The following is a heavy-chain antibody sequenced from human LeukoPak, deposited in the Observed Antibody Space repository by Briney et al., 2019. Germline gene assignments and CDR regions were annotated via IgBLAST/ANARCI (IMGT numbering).Heavy chain of an antibody. CDR2: ISYDGSNK. CDR1: GFTFSSYG. Sequence: GRSLRLSCAASGFTFSSYGMHWVRQAPGKGLEWVAVISYDGSNKYYADSVKGRFTISRDNSKNTLYLQMNSLRAEDTAVYYCAKQRRSSWYSPFDYSGQGTLVTVSS. CDR3: AKQRRSSWYSPFDY. J-gene: IGHJ4*02. V-gene: IGHV3-30*18. D-gene: IGHD6-13*01.